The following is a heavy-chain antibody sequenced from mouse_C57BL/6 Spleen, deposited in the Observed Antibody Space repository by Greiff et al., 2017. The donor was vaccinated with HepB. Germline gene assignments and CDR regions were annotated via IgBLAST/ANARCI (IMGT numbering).Heavy chain of an antibody. Sequence: VKLMESGAELVKPGASVKMSCKASGYTFTTYPIEWMKQNHGKSLEWIGNFHPYNDDTKYNEKFKGKATLTVEKSSSTVYLELSRLTSDDSAVYYCARGGYYGVDWYLDVWGTGTTFTVSS. CDR1: GYTFTTYP. V-gene: IGHV1-47*01. CDR3: ARGGYYGVDWYLDV. J-gene: IGHJ1*03. D-gene: IGHD1-1*01. CDR2: FHPYNDDT.